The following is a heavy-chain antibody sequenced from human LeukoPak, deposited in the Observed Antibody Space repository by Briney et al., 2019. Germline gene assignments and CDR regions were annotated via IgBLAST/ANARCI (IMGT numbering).Heavy chain of an antibody. Sequence: SETLSLTCTVSGGSINSRGYLWGWIRQTPGKGLEWIGTIYYSGSTYYNPSLKSRVTISVDKSKNQFSLKLSSVTAADTAVYYCARGLDILVVATQAHRHWFDPWGQGTLVTVSS. CDR3: ARGLDILVVATQAHRHWFDP. CDR1: GGSINSRGYL. CDR2: IYYSGST. J-gene: IGHJ5*02. V-gene: IGHV4-39*07. D-gene: IGHD2-15*01.